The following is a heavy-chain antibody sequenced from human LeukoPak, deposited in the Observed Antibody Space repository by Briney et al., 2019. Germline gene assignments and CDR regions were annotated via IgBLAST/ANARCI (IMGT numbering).Heavy chain of an antibody. D-gene: IGHD3-16*01. Sequence: PETLSLTCTVSGGSTSSYYWSWIRQPPGKGLEGIGYIYYSGSTNYNPSLKSRVTISVDTSKTQFSLKLSSVTAADTAVYYCARPSGFYTDDAFDIWGQGTMVTVSS. CDR3: ARPSGFYTDDAFDI. CDR2: IYYSGST. CDR1: GGSTSSYY. V-gene: IGHV4-59*08. J-gene: IGHJ3*02.